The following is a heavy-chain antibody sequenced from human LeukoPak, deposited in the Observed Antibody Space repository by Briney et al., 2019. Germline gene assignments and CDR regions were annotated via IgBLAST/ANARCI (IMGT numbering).Heavy chain of an antibody. D-gene: IGHD2-2*01. V-gene: IGHV1-46*01. J-gene: IGHJ4*02. CDR1: GYXFSDYY. CDR2: ISPSGGST. CDR3: ARSIRGCSSTPCYEDY. Sequence: ASVKVSCKASGYXFSDYYIHWVRQAPGQGLEWMGMISPSGGSTSYAQKFQGRVAMTRDTSTSTVYMDLNSLRSEDTAVYFCARSIRGCSSTPCYEDYWGQGTLVTVSS.